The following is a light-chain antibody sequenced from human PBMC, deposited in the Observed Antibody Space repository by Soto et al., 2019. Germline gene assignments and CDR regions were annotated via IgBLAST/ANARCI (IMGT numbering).Light chain of an antibody. J-gene: IGKJ3*01. V-gene: IGKV1-39*01. Sequence: EIPMIPCPRSMSAYVGNRVIVTGRTNQSISSYLPWYQQKPGRAPNLLIYGASSMESGVPSRFSGSGSGTDFTLTISSLQPEDFATYYCQQSSSTPSTFGPGTKVDIK. CDR1: QSISSY. CDR2: GAS. CDR3: QQSSSTPST.